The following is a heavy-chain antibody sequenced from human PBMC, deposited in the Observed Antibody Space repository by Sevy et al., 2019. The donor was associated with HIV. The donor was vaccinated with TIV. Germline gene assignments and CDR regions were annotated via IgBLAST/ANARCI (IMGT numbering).Heavy chain of an antibody. V-gene: IGHV3-30-3*01. J-gene: IGHJ4*02. CDR3: AREHHYSHSTIFGVVISGYFDY. CDR1: GFTFSSYA. Sequence: GGSLRLSCAASGFTFSSYAMHWVRQAPGKGLEWVAVISYDGSNKYYADSVKGRFTISRDNSKNTLYLQMSSLRAEDTAVYYCAREHHYSHSTIFGVVISGYFDYWGQGTLVTVSS. D-gene: IGHD3-3*01. CDR2: ISYDGSNK.